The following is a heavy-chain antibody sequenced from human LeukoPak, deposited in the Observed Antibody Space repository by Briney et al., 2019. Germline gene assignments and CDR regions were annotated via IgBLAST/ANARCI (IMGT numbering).Heavy chain of an antibody. D-gene: IGHD3-16*02. Sequence: GGSLRLSCAASGFTFSGSTMNWVRQAPGKGLEWVSFISTSSSYIYYADSVRGRFTISRDNAKNSLYLQINSLRAEDTAVYYCARDEGDYVWGSYRYQIYWGQGTLVTVSS. V-gene: IGHV3-21*01. CDR3: ARDEGDYVWGSYRYQIY. J-gene: IGHJ4*02. CDR2: ISTSSSYI. CDR1: GFTFSGST.